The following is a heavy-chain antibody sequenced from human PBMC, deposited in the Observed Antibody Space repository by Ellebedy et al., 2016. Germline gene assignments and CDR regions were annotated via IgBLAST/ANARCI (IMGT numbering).Heavy chain of an antibody. D-gene: IGHD2-2*01. CDR2: IKQDGSEK. Sequence: GESLKISXAASGFTFSSYWMSWVRQAPGKGLEWVANIKQDGSEKYYVDSVKGRFTISRDNANNSLYLQMNSLRAEDTAVYYCARDVSGVPAAMGADYYYGMDVWGQGTTVTVSS. CDR3: ARDVSGVPAAMGADYYYGMDV. CDR1: GFTFSSYW. V-gene: IGHV3-7*01. J-gene: IGHJ6*02.